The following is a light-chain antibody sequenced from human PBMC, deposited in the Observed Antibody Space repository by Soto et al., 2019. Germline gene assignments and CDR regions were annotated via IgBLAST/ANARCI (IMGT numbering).Light chain of an antibody. Sequence: QSVLTQPASVSGSPGQSITISCSGTSSDIGGYNFVSGYQQHPGKAPQLIIYDVTNRPSGISHRFSGSKSGNTASLTISGLQVDDEADYYCSSYRSSATLPVFGGGTKLTVL. CDR3: SSYRSSATLPV. V-gene: IGLV2-14*03. CDR1: SSDIGGYNF. CDR2: DVT. J-gene: IGLJ3*02.